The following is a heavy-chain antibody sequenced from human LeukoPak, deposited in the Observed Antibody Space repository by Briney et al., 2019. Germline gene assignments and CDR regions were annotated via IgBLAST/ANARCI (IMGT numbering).Heavy chain of an antibody. V-gene: IGHV4-39*07. CDR1: GGSISRSSYY. CDR2: IYYSGST. D-gene: IGHD3-10*01. CDR3: ARAQSRYYGSGSLFDY. J-gene: IGHJ4*02. Sequence: PSETLSLTCTVSGGSISRSSYYWGWIRQPPGKGLEWIGSIYYSGSTYYNPSLKSRVTISVDTSKNQFSLKLSSVTAADTAVYYCARAQSRYYGSGSLFDYWGQGTLVTVSS.